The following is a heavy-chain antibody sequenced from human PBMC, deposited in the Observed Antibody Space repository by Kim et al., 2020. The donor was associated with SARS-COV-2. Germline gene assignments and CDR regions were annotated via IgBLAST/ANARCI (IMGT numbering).Heavy chain of an antibody. J-gene: IGHJ4*02. CDR1: GFTFGDYA. CDR3: AKDISASIAARRGFDY. CDR2: ISWNSGSI. V-gene: IGHV3-9*01. Sequence: GGSLRLSCAASGFTFGDYAMHWVRQAPGKGLEWVSGISWNSGSIGYADSVKGRFTISRDNAKNSLYLQMNSLRAEDTALYYCAKDISASIAARRGFDYWGQGTLVTVSS. D-gene: IGHD6-6*01.